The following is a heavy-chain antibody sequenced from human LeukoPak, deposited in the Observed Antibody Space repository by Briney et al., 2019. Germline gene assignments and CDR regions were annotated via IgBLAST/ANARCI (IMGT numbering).Heavy chain of an antibody. Sequence: GGSLRLSCAASGFTVSSNYLTWVRQAPGKGLEWVSVIYTGGNTYYLDSVKGRFTIFRDISKNTVYPQMNSLRAEDTAVYYCARVSGNSDKSRWGGFDYWGQGTLVTVSS. CDR3: ARVSGNSDKSRWGGFDY. V-gene: IGHV3-53*01. D-gene: IGHD3-10*01. CDR2: IYTGGNT. J-gene: IGHJ4*02. CDR1: GFTVSSNY.